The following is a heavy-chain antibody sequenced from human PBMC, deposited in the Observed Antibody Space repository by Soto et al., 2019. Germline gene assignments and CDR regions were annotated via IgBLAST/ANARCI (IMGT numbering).Heavy chain of an antibody. CDR2: IYYSGSN. Sequence: SDTLSRTCTFSGGSISSGGYYWSWIRQQPGKRLEWIRYIYYSGSNYYNPSLKSRVTISVDMSKNRVSLKLTSVTASDTAVYYCARDKITGLFDYWGQGTLVTVS. CDR3: ARDKITGLFDY. V-gene: IGHV4-31*03. CDR1: GGSISSGGYY. J-gene: IGHJ4*02. D-gene: IGHD2-8*02.